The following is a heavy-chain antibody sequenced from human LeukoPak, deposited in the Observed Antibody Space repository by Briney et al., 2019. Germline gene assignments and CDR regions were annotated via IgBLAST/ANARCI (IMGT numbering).Heavy chain of an antibody. CDR1: SGSFCGYY. CDR2: INYSGRN. CDR3: GSVCGASTTIFGVVTRRPNYFDY. D-gene: IGHD3-3*01. Sequence: SETVSLTCAVYSGSFCGYYWSWLRQPPGMGLVWGGEINYSGRNNYNTFHKSRVTLSVETSKNQFSLKLSHATAADPAVFSRGSVCGASTTIFGVVTRRPNYFDYWGQGTLVTVSS. J-gene: IGHJ4*02. V-gene: IGHV4-34*01.